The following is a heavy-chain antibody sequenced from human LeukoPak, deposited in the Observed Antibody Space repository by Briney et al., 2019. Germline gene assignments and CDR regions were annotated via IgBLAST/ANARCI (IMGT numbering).Heavy chain of an antibody. Sequence: PSETLSLTCTVSGGSISSYYWSWIRQPPGKGLEWIGYIYYSGSTNYNPSLKSRVTISVDTSKNQFSLKLSPVTAADTAVYYCARVGDDSSGWYWNYYYGMDVWGQGTTVTVSS. V-gene: IGHV4-59*01. J-gene: IGHJ6*02. D-gene: IGHD6-19*01. CDR3: ARVGDDSSGWYWNYYYGMDV. CDR1: GGSISSYY. CDR2: IYYSGST.